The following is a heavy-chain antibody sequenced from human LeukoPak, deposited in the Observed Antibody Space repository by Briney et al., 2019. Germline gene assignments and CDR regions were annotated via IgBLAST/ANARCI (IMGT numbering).Heavy chain of an antibody. D-gene: IGHD2-2*01. CDR3: AKEFVPSAILSYYYMDV. CDR2: NSGSGGST. CDR1: A. Sequence: AMXWVRQAPGKGMERVSDNSGSGGSTHYAESAKGRVTISRDNYKNTVYLKMNRLRAEDTAVYYCAKEFVPSAILSYYYMDVWGRGTTVTVSS. J-gene: IGHJ6*03. V-gene: IGHV3-23*01.